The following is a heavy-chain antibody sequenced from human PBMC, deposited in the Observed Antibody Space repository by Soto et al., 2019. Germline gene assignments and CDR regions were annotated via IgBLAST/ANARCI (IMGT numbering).Heavy chain of an antibody. Sequence: PSETLSLTCTVSGGSISSGGYYWSWIRQHPGKGLEWIGYIYYSGSTYYNPSLKSRVTISVDTSKNQFSLKLSSVNAADTAVYYCARAGSSSPFDYWGQGTLVTVSS. CDR1: GGSISSGGYY. CDR3: ARAGSSSPFDY. J-gene: IGHJ4*02. V-gene: IGHV4-31*03. D-gene: IGHD6-13*01. CDR2: IYYSGST.